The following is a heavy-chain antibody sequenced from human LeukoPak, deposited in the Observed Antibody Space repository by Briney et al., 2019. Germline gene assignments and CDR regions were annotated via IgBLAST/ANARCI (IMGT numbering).Heavy chain of an antibody. CDR1: GFTFSSYW. V-gene: IGHV3-7*01. Sequence: GGSLRLSCAASGFTFSSYWMSWVRQAPGKGLEWLANIKQDGSEKYYVDSVKGRFTISRDNAKNSLYLQMNSLRAEDTAVYYCARYASDLAVAGTLDYWGQGTLVTASS. CDR2: IKQDGSEK. J-gene: IGHJ4*02. CDR3: ARYASDLAVAGTLDY. D-gene: IGHD6-19*01.